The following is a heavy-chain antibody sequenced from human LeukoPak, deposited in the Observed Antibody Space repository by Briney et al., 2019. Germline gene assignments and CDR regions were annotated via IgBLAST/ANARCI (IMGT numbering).Heavy chain of an antibody. CDR3: ARGSYDFWSGYSQGSYFDY. CDR2: IYYSGGT. D-gene: IGHD3-3*01. Sequence: SETLSLTCTVSGGSISSSSYYWGWVRQPPGKGLEWIGSIYYSGGTYYNPSLQSRVTISVDTSKNQFSLKLSSVTAADTAVYYCARGSYDFWSGYSQGSYFDYWGQGTLVTVSS. V-gene: IGHV4-39*01. J-gene: IGHJ4*02. CDR1: GGSISSSSYY.